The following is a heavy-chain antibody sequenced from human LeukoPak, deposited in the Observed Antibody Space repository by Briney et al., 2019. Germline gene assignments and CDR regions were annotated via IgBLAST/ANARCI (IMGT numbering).Heavy chain of an antibody. D-gene: IGHD6-13*01. Sequence: PSQTLSLTCTVSGGSISSGGYYWSWIRQPPGKGLEWIGRIYTSGSTNYNPSLKSRVTMSVDTSKNQFSLKLSSVTAADTAVYYCARDSSAAAGKAYYYGMDVWGQGTTVTVSS. CDR2: IYTSGST. CDR1: GGSISSGGYY. J-gene: IGHJ6*02. V-gene: IGHV4-61*02. CDR3: ARDSSAAAGKAYYYGMDV.